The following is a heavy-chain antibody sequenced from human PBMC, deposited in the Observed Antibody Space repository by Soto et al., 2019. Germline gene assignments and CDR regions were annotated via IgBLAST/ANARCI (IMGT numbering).Heavy chain of an antibody. V-gene: IGHV3-15*07. CDR1: DFNFNNAC. Sequence: EVQLVESGGGLVKPGGSLRLSCVVSDFNFNNACMNWVRQAPGKGLEWVGRIKSKTDGGTTDYAAPVKGRFIISRDDSKNTLYLQMNSLTTEDPAVYYCATAPGYWESARFDYGGQGTMVTVGS. CDR3: ATAPGYWESARFDY. CDR2: IKSKTDGGTT. J-gene: IGHJ4*02. D-gene: IGHD6-25*01.